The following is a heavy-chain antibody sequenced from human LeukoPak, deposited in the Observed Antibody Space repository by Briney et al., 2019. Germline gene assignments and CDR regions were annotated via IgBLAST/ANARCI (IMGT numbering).Heavy chain of an antibody. J-gene: IGHJ6*03. V-gene: IGHV3-48*04. CDR3: AKDGGEKDIVATIRSYYYYYMDV. CDR1: GFTFSSYS. CDR2: ISSSSSTI. Sequence: GGSLRLSCAASGFTFSSYSMNWVRQAPGKGLEWVSYISSSSSTIYYADSVKGRFTISRDNSKNSLYLQMNSLRAEDTALYYCAKDGGEKDIVATIRSYYYYYMDVWGKGTTVTVSS. D-gene: IGHD5-12*01.